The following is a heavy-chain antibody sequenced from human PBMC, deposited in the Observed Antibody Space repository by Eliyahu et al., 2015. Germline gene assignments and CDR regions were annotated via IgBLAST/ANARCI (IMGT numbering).Heavy chain of an antibody. V-gene: IGHV4-34*01. CDR2: XNHSGST. Sequence: QVQLQQWGAGLLKPSETLSLXCAVYGGSFSGYYWSWIRQPPGKGLEWIGEXNHSGSTNYNPSLKSRVTISVDTSKNQFSLKLSSVTAADTAVYYCARDGEVVAATFGWFDPWGQGTLVTVSS. J-gene: IGHJ5*02. CDR3: ARDGEVVAATFGWFDP. D-gene: IGHD2-15*01. CDR1: GGSFSGYY.